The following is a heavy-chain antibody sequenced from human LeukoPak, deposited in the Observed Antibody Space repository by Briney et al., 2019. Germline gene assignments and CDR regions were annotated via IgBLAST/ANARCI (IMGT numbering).Heavy chain of an antibody. CDR1: GFTFSSYS. Sequence: PGGSLRLSCAASGFTFSSYSMNWARQAPGKGLEWVSSISSSSSYIYYADSVKGRFTISRDNAKNSLYLQMNSLRAEDTAVYYCARGDGDPAYDFWSGYFRYFDYWGQGTLVTVSS. CDR2: ISSSSSYI. CDR3: ARGDGDPAYDFWSGYFRYFDY. D-gene: IGHD3-3*01. J-gene: IGHJ4*02. V-gene: IGHV3-21*01.